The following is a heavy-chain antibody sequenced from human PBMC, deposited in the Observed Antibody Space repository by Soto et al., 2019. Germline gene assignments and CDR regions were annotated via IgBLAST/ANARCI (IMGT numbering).Heavy chain of an antibody. CDR1: GYTFTSYG. Sequence: GASVKVSCKASGYTFTSYGISWVRQAPGQGLEWMGWISAYNGNTNYAQKLQGRVTMTTDTSTSTAYMELRSLRSDDTAVYYCARDVGEYSSSSPSFDIWGQGTMVTVSS. CDR3: ARDVGEYSSSSPSFDI. CDR2: ISAYNGNT. V-gene: IGHV1-18*01. D-gene: IGHD6-6*01. J-gene: IGHJ3*02.